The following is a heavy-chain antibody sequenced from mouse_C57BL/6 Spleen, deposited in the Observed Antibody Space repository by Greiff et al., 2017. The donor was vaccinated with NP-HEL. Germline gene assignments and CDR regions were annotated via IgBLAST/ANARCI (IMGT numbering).Heavy chain of an antibody. Sequence: QVQLQQSGPELVKPGASVKISCKASGYAFSSSWMNWVKQRPGKGLEWIGRIYPGDGDTNYNGKFKGKATLTADKSSSTAYMQLSSLTSEDSAVYFCARPSSGPWFAYWGQGTLVTVSA. V-gene: IGHV1-82*01. CDR2: IYPGDGDT. J-gene: IGHJ3*01. CDR3: ARPSSGPWFAY. D-gene: IGHD3-2*02. CDR1: GYAFSSSW.